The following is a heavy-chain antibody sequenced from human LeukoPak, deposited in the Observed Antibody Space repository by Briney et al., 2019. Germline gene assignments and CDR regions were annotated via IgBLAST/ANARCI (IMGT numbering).Heavy chain of an antibody. D-gene: IGHD4-17*01. V-gene: IGHV3-48*03. J-gene: IGHJ4*02. Sequence: TGGSLRLSCAASGFTFSSYEMNWVRQAPGKGLERVSYISISGMTIYYADSVKSRFTISRDNAKNSLYLQMSSLRAEDTAVYYCARKELYGDYYWGQGTLVTVSS. CDR1: GFTFSSYE. CDR3: ARKELYGDYY. CDR2: ISISGMTI.